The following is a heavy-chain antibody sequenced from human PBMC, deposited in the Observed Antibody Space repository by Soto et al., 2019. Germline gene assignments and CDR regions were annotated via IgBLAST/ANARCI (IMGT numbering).Heavy chain of an antibody. D-gene: IGHD3-16*01. Sequence: QVQLVQSGADVKKPGSSVKVSCKTSGGSFGSSAISWVRQAPAQGLEWMGEIIPVFDKANYAQNFQGRLTITADELTGTVFMELSSLRSEDTAVSFCARLRRDWGDAFDLWGLGTFVTVSS. CDR3: ARLRRDWGDAFDL. CDR1: GGSFGSSA. J-gene: IGHJ3*01. V-gene: IGHV1-69*01. CDR2: IIPVFDKA.